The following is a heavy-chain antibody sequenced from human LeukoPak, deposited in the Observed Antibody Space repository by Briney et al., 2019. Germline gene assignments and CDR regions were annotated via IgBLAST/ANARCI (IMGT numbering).Heavy chain of an antibody. J-gene: IGHJ4*02. CDR1: GFTFSSYS. Sequence: GGSLRLSCAASGFTFSSYSMNWVRQAPGKGLEWVSSISSSSSYIYYADSVKGRFTISRDNAKNSLYLQMNSLRAEDTAVYYCASANRVEMATAYYFDYWGQGTLVTVSS. V-gene: IGHV3-21*01. CDR3: ASANRVEMATAYYFDY. D-gene: IGHD5-24*01. CDR2: ISSSSSYI.